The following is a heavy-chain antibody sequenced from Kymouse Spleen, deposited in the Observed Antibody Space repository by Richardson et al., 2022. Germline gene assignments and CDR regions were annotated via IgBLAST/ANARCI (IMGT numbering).Heavy chain of an antibody. D-gene: IGHD3-10*01. CDR3: ARDSTMVRGVMGWFDP. V-gene: IGHV3-33*01. J-gene: IGHJ5*02. CDR2: IWYDGSNK. Sequence: QVQLVESGGGVVQPGRSLRLSCAASGFTFSSYGMHWVRQAPGKGLEWVAVIWYDGSNKYYADSVKGRFTISRDNSKNTLYLQMNSLRAEDTAVYYCARDSTMVRGVMGWFDPWGQGTLVTVSS. CDR1: GFTFSSYG.